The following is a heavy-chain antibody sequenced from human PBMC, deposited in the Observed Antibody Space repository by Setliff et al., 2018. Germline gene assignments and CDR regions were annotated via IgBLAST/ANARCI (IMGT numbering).Heavy chain of an antibody. V-gene: IGHV3-30*01. CDR3: ARGRKYRAVYFFDY. J-gene: IGHJ4*02. Sequence: PGGSLRLSCAASGFTFRDYALYWVRQAPDKGLEWVARISSNVDDTSYADSVKGRFTISRDNSINTLYLQMNSLRTEDTAVYYCARGRKYRAVYFFDYWAREPWSPSPQ. CDR2: ISSNVDDT. D-gene: IGHD1-1*01. CDR1: GFTFRDYA.